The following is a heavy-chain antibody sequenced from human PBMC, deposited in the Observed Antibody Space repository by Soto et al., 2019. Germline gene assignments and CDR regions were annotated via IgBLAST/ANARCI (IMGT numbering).Heavy chain of an antibody. CDR1: GFTFSSYG. J-gene: IGHJ4*02. CDR3: AKEPVGATRYYFDY. CDR2: ISYDGSNK. V-gene: IGHV3-30*18. Sequence: PGGSLRLSCAASGFTFSSYGMHWVRQAPGKGLEWVAVISYDGSNKYYADSVKGRFTISRDNSKNTLYLQMNSLRAEDTAVYYCAKEPVGATRYYFDYWGQGILVTVAS. D-gene: IGHD1-26*01.